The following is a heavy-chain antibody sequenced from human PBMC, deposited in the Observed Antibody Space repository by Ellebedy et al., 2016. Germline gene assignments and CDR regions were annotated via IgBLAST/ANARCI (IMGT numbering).Heavy chain of an antibody. CDR3: ARGSGYDYSIGGPFDY. CDR2: ISSSGSTI. Sequence: GGSLRLXXAASGFTFSDYYMSWIRQAPGKGLEWVSYISSSGSTIYYADSVKGRFTISRDNAKNSLYLQMNSLRAEDTAVYYCARGSGYDYSIGGPFDYWGQGTLVTVSS. D-gene: IGHD5-12*01. CDR1: GFTFSDYY. V-gene: IGHV3-11*04. J-gene: IGHJ4*02.